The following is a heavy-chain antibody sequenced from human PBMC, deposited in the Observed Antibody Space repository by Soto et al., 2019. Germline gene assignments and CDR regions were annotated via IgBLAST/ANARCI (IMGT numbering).Heavy chain of an antibody. CDR3: ARRLDYYDSSGPYYFDY. V-gene: IGHV5-51*01. J-gene: IGHJ4*02. Sequence: PXESLKISCKGCGYSFTSYWIGWVGQIPGKGLEWMGIIYPGDSDTRYSPSFQGQVTISADKSISTAYLQWSSLKASDTAMYYCARRLDYYDSSGPYYFDYWGQGTLVTVSS. D-gene: IGHD3-22*01. CDR1: GYSFTSYW. CDR2: IYPGDSDT.